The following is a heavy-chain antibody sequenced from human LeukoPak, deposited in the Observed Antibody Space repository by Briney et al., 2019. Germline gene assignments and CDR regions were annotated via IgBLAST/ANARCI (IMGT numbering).Heavy chain of an antibody. D-gene: IGHD1-26*01. V-gene: IGHV3-23*01. CDR1: GGSISSGSYY. J-gene: IGHJ4*02. CDR2: ISGSGATT. CDR3: AKDQSRVGASDPFDY. Sequence: LSLTCTVSGGSISSGSYYWSWIRQPAGKGLEWASSISGSGATTYYADSVKGRFTISRDNSNNTVYLQMNSLRAEDTAVYYCAKDQSRVGASDPFDYWGQGMQVGVSS.